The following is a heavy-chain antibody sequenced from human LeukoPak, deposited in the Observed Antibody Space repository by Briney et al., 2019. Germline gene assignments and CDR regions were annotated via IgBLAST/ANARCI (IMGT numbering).Heavy chain of an antibody. V-gene: IGHV3-21*01. J-gene: IGHJ4*02. CDR1: GFTFSSYS. Sequence: PGGSLRLSCAASGFTFSSYSMNWVRQAPGKGLEWVSSISSSSSYIYYADSVKGRFTISRDNSKNTLYLQMNSLRAEDTAVYYCAKDTYYYDSSGYFMFWNYFDYWGQGTLVTVSS. CDR2: ISSSSSYI. CDR3: AKDTYYYDSSGYFMFWNYFDY. D-gene: IGHD3-22*01.